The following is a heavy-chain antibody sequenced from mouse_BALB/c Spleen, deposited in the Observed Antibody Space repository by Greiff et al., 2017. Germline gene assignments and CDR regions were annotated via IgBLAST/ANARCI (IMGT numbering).Heavy chain of an antibody. J-gene: IGHJ3*01. CDR2: IDPSDSET. D-gene: IGHD2-4*01. CDR1: GYSFTSYW. CDR3: ARSEITTAWFAY. Sequence: QVQLKESGPQLVRPGASVKISCKASGYSFTSYWMHWVKQRPGQGLEWIGMIDPSDSETRLNQKFKDKATLTVDKSSSTAYMQLSSPTSEDSAVYYCARSEITTAWFAYWGQGTLVTVSA. V-gene: IGHV1S126*01.